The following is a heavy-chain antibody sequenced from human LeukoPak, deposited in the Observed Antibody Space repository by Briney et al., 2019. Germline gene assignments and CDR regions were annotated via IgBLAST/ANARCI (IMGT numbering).Heavy chain of an antibody. CDR3: ASPLMIAAAGIYYFDY. V-gene: IGHV1-3*01. J-gene: IGHJ4*02. Sequence: ASVKVSCKASGYIFTSYAMHWVRQAPGQRLEWMGWINAGNGNTKYSQKFQGRVTITRDTSASTAYMELSSLRSEDTAVYYCASPLMIAAAGIYYFDYWGQGTLVTVSS. D-gene: IGHD6-13*01. CDR1: GYIFTSYA. CDR2: INAGNGNT.